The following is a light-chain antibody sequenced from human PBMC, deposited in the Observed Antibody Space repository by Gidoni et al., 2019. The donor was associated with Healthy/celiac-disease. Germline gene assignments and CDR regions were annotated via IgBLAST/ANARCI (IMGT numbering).Light chain of an antibody. CDR1: QSISSW. J-gene: IGKJ2*01. V-gene: IGKV1-5*03. CDR3: QQYNSYPYT. CDR2: KAS. Sequence: DIQMTQSPSTLSASVGDRVTITCRASQSISSWLAWYQQKPGKAPKLLIYKASSLESGVLSRFSGSGSGTEFTLTISSLQPDDFATYYCQQYNSYPYTVGQGTKLEIK.